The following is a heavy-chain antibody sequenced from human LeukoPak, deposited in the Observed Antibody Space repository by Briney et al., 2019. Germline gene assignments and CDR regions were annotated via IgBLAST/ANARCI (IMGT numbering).Heavy chain of an antibody. CDR3: ARGNSGWFPFDY. CDR2: ISSSSSYI. V-gene: IGHV3-21*01. D-gene: IGHD6-19*01. CDR1: GFTFSSYS. Sequence: KSGGSLRLSCAASGFTFSSYSMNWVRQAPGKGLEWVSSISSSSSYIYYADSVKGRFTISRDNAKNSLYLQMNSLRAEDTAVYYCARGNSGWFPFDYWGQGTLVTVSS. J-gene: IGHJ4*02.